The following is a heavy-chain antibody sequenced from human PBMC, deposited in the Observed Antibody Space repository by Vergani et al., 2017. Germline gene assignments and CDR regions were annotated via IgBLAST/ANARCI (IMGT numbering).Heavy chain of an antibody. CDR2: ISGDGGST. J-gene: IGHJ4*02. CDR3: AKEGSYDFWSGYFDY. Sequence: EVQLVESGGGVVQPGGSLRLSCAASGFTFDDYAMHWVRQAPGKGLEWVSLISGDGGSTYYADSVKGRFTISRDNSKNSLYLQMNSLRTEDTALYYCAKEGSYDFWSGYFDYWGQGTLVTVSS. D-gene: IGHD3-3*01. V-gene: IGHV3-43*02. CDR1: GFTFDDYA.